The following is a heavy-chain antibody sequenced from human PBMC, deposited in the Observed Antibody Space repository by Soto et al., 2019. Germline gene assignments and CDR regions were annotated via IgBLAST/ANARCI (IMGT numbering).Heavy chain of an antibody. CDR2: IYPTDTDT. V-gene: IGHV5-51*01. CDR1: GYSLIACW. D-gene: IGHD6-19*01. Sequence: ESKKNWGRGAGYSLIACWVGRVRKIPGKGLERMGIIYPTDTDTRYSPSFQGQVTISADKSISTAYLQWSSLKASDTAMYYCARTVRGQWLAAYRGRGTLVTGSS. CDR3: ARTVRGQWLAAY. J-gene: IGHJ4*02.